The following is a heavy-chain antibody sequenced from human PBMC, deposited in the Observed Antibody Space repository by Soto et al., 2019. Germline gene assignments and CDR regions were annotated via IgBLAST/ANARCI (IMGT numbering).Heavy chain of an antibody. D-gene: IGHD2-8*01. J-gene: IGHJ4*01. CDR3: TLMFPDY. CDR1: GFTFSSYA. Sequence: GGSLRLSCAASGFTFSSYAMSWVRQAPGKGLEWVSAISGSGGSTYYADSVKGRFTISRDDSKNTAYLQMNSLKTEDTAVYYCTLMFPDYWGHGTLVTVSS. V-gene: IGHV3-23*01. CDR2: ISGSGGST.